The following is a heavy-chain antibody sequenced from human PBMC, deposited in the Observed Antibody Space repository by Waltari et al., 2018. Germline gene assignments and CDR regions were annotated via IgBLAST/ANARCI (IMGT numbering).Heavy chain of an antibody. J-gene: IGHJ4*02. V-gene: IGHV3-23*04. CDR2: ISGNGANT. CDR3: AKALTLSSTWDMH. D-gene: IGHD6-13*01. Sequence: EVQLVESGGGLVQPGGSLRLSCAASGFTFSSYAMGWVRQVPGKGLGGVSAISGNGANTYYADSVKGRFTISRDNSKNTLFLQMDSLRAEDTAVYYCAKALTLSSTWDMHWGQGTLVTVSS. CDR1: GFTFSSYA.